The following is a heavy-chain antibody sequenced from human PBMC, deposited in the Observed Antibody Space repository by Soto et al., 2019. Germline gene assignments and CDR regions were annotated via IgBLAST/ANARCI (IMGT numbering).Heavy chain of an antibody. D-gene: IGHD1-26*01. CDR2: ISSSSSYI. CDR1: GFTFSSYS. Sequence: PGGSLRLSCAASGFTFSSYSMNWVRQAPGKGLEWVSSISSSSSYIYYADSVKGRFTISRDNAKNSLYLQMNSLRAEDTAVYYCAREKNRGYYCYYGMDVWSQGTTVTVS. CDR3: AREKNRGYYCYYGMDV. J-gene: IGHJ6*02. V-gene: IGHV3-21*01.